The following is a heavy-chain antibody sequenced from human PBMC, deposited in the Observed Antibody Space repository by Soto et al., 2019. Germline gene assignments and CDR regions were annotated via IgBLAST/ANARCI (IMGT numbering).Heavy chain of an antibody. Sequence: SVKVSCKASGGTFSSYAISWVRQAPGQGLEWMGGIIPIFGTANYAQKFQGRVTITADESTSTAYMELSSLRSEDTAVYYCARHPLITMIVEGYFDYWGQGTLVTVSS. D-gene: IGHD3-22*01. CDR1: GGTFSSYA. J-gene: IGHJ4*02. V-gene: IGHV1-69*13. CDR3: ARHPLITMIVEGYFDY. CDR2: IIPIFGTA.